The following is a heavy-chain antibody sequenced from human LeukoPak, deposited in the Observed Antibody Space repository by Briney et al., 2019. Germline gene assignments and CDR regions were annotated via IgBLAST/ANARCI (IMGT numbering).Heavy chain of an antibody. Sequence: GASVKVSCKASGGTFSSYTISWVRQAPGQGLEWMGRIIPILGIANYAEKFQGRVTITADKSTSTAYMELSSLRSEDTAVYYCAREGDGYNPYYYYYGMDVWGQGTTVTVSS. CDR1: GGTFSSYT. D-gene: IGHD5-24*01. CDR2: IIPILGIA. V-gene: IGHV1-69*04. J-gene: IGHJ6*02. CDR3: AREGDGYNPYYYYYGMDV.